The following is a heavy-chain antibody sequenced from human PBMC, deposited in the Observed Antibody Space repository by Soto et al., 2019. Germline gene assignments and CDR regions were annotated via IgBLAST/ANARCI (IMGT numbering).Heavy chain of an antibody. D-gene: IGHD2-2*02. CDR1: GFTFSSYS. CDR3: ASLYLEYGMDV. Sequence: GSLRLSCAASGFTFSSYSMNWVRQAPGKGLEWVSSISSSSSYIYYADSVKGRFTISRDNAKNSLYLQMNSLRAEDTAVYYCASLYLEYGMDVWGQGTTVTVSS. CDR2: ISSSSSYI. V-gene: IGHV3-21*01. J-gene: IGHJ6*02.